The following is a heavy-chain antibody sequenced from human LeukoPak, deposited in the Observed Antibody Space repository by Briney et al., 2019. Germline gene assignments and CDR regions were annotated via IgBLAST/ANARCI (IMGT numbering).Heavy chain of an antibody. CDR2: IKQDGSEK. D-gene: IGHD4-23*01. J-gene: IGHJ4*02. V-gene: IGHV3-7*03. Sequence: GGSLRLSCAASGFTFSSYWMSWVRQAPGKGLEWVANIKQDGSEKYYVDSVKGRFTISRDNAKNSLYLQMNSLRAEDTALYYCAKALTVVTPDFDYWGQGTLVTVSS. CDR1: GFTFSSYW. CDR3: AKALTVVTPDFDY.